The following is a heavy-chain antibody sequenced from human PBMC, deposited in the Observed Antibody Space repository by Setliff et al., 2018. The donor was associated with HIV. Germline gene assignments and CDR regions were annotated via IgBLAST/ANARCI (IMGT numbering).Heavy chain of an antibody. Sequence: GASVKVSFKTSGYNFENYAINWVRQAPGQGLEWMGWINANSGSPTYAQAFTGRFFFSVDTAVATAYLHMNSLRAEDTAVYYCARDHRPYFYDKAWFDPWGQGTLVTVSS. V-gene: IGHV7-4-1*02. CDR2: INANSGSP. CDR1: GYNFENYA. J-gene: IGHJ5*02. D-gene: IGHD3-22*01. CDR3: ARDHRPYFYDKAWFDP.